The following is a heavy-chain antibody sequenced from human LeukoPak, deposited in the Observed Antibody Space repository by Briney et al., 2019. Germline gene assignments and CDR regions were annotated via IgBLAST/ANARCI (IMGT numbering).Heavy chain of an antibody. Sequence: PSETLSLTCTVSGGSISSSYWSWIRQPPGKGLEWVSFISPNADRTSKADSVEGRFTISRDNPRNTLYLQMNSLRDDDTAVYYCAIMHGYYDGSGYWVQWGQGTLVTVSS. CDR1: GGSISSSY. CDR3: AIMHGYYDGSGYWVQ. CDR2: ISPNADRT. V-gene: IGHV3-23*01. D-gene: IGHD3-22*01. J-gene: IGHJ4*02.